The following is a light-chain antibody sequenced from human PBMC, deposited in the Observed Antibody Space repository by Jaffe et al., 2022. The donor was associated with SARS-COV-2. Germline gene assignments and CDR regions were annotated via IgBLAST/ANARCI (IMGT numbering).Light chain of an antibody. CDR3: GTWDSSLSAVV. Sequence: QSVLTQPPSVSAAPGRMVTISCSGTSSNIGNNYVSWYRHLPGTAPRLLIYENNKRPSGIPDRFSGSKSGTSATLGITGLQTGDEADYYCGTWDSSLSAVVFGGGTKLTVV. CDR1: SSNIGNNY. V-gene: IGLV1-51*02. J-gene: IGLJ2*01. CDR2: ENN.